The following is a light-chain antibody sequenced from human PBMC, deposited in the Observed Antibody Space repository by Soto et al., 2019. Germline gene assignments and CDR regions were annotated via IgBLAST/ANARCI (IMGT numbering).Light chain of an antibody. CDR2: KAS. V-gene: IGKV1-5*03. J-gene: IGKJ1*01. CDR3: QPYNSYSEA. Sequence: DIQMTQSPSTLSGSVGDRVTITCRASQTISSWLAWYQQKPGKAPKLLIYKASTLKSGVPSRFSRSGSGTEFPLNISRLQPDDFATYYCQPYNSYSEAVGQGTKVDIK. CDR1: QTISSW.